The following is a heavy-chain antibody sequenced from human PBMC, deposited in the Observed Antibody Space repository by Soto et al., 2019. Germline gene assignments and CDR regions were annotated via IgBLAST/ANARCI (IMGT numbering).Heavy chain of an antibody. V-gene: IGHV4-39*02. CDR3: ARDQHDYSNYGGYYYGMDV. CDR1: GGSISRSTYY. J-gene: IGHJ6*02. CDR2: IYHSGST. Sequence: PSETLSLTCTVSGGSISRSTYYWAWIRQPPGKGLEWIGGIYHSGSTNYNPSLKSRVTISVDKSKNQFSLKLSSVTAADTAAYYCARDQHDYSNYGGYYYGMDVWGQGTRVTVSS. D-gene: IGHD4-4*01.